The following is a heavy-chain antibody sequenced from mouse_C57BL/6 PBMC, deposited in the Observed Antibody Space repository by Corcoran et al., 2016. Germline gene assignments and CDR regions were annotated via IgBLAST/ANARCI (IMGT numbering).Heavy chain of an antibody. CDR2: IYPGSGNT. J-gene: IGHJ4*01. CDR1: GYTFTDYY. V-gene: IGHV1-76*01. CDR3: ARRDGSSSSMDY. D-gene: IGHD1-1*01. Sequence: QVQLKQSGAELVRPGASVKLSCKASGYTFTDYYINWVKQRPGQGLEWIARIYPGSGNTYYNEKFKGKATLTAEKSSSTAYMQLSSLTSEDSAVYFCARRDGSSSSMDYWGQGTSVTVSS.